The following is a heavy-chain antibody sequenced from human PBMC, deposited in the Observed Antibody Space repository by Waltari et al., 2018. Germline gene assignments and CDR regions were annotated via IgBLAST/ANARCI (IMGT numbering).Heavy chain of an antibody. CDR2: MSYDGSSK. J-gene: IGHJ4*02. CDR1: GFPFSNSS. V-gene: IGHV3-30*01. Sequence: QVQMVESGGGVVQPGRSLRLSCAASGFPFSNSSIHWVRQAPGKAIEWVALMSYDGSSKYYADSVKGRFTVSRDNSKNTVYLQLNSLRVEDTAVYYCAREDICRSTTCYTLDYWGLGTLVTVSS. CDR3: AREDICRSTTCYTLDY. D-gene: IGHD2-2*02.